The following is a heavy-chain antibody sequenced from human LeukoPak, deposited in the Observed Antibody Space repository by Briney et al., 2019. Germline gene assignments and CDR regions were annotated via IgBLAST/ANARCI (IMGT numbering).Heavy chain of an antibody. D-gene: IGHD3-22*01. J-gene: IGHJ3*02. CDR2: TYYRSKWYN. CDR1: GDSVSSNSAA. Sequence: SQTLSLTCAISGDSVSSNSAAWNWIRQSPSRGLEWLGRTYYRSKWYNDYAVSVKSRITINPDTSKNQFSLQLNSVTPEDTAVYYCARASNREYYYDNLGVYAFDIWGQGTMVTVSS. V-gene: IGHV6-1*01. CDR3: ARASNREYYYDNLGVYAFDI.